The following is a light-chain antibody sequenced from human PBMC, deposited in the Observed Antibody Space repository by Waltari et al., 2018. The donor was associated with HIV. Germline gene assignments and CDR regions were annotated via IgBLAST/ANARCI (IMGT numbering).Light chain of an antibody. V-gene: IGLV2-14*01. J-gene: IGLJ2*01. CDR1: SNDVGGYNY. CDR3: TSYASSSSLL. CDR2: EVG. Sequence: QSALTQPATVSGSPGQSITITCTGGSNDVGGYNYVSWYQHLPGKAPKLIIYEVGNRPSGVSNRFSGSKSGNTASLTISGLQAGDEADYYCTSYASSSSLLFGGGTKLTVL.